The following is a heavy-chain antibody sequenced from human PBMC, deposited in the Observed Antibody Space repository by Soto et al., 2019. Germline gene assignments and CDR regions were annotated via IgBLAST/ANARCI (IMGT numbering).Heavy chain of an antibody. J-gene: IGHJ4*02. Sequence: GGSLRLSCAASGFTFSSYAMSWVRQAPGKGLEWVSAISGSGGSTYYADSVKGRFTISRDNSKNTLYLQMNSLRAEDTAVYYCAKRRRYCSGGSCYSIDYWGQGTLVTVSS. V-gene: IGHV3-23*01. CDR3: AKRRRYCSGGSCYSIDY. D-gene: IGHD2-15*01. CDR1: GFTFSSYA. CDR2: ISGSGGST.